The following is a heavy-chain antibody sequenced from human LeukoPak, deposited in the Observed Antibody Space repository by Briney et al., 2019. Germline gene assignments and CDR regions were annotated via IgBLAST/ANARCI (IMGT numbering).Heavy chain of an antibody. V-gene: IGHV3-21*01. Sequence: GGSLRLSCAASGFTFSSYSMNWVRQAPGKGLEWVSSISSSSSYIYYADSVKGRFTISRDNVKNSLYLQMNSLRAEDTAVYYCARAQGYCSSTSCYTGDDYWGQGTLVTVSS. CDR3: ARAQGYCSSTSCYTGDDY. D-gene: IGHD2-2*02. CDR1: GFTFSSYS. CDR2: ISSSSSYI. J-gene: IGHJ4*02.